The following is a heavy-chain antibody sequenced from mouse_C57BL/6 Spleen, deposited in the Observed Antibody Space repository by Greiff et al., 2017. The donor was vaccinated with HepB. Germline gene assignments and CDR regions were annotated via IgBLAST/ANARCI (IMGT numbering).Heavy chain of an antibody. Sequence: EVNVVESGGGLVKPGGSLKLSCAASGFTFSDYGMHWVRQAPEKGLEWVAYISSGSSTIYYADTVKGRFTISRDNAKNTLFLQMTSLRSEDTAMYYCASPYDYDPAWFAYWGQGTLVTVSA. CDR3: ASPYDYDPAWFAY. D-gene: IGHD2-4*01. J-gene: IGHJ3*01. CDR2: ISSGSSTI. CDR1: GFTFSDYG. V-gene: IGHV5-17*01.